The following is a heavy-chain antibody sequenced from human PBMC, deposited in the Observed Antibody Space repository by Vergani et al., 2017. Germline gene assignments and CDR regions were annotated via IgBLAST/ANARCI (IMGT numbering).Heavy chain of an antibody. CDR3: TTDPYGTDAFDI. V-gene: IGHV3-15*01. CDR1: GFTSSNAW. Sequence: EVQLVESGGGLVKPGGSLRLSCEASGFTSSNAWMSWVRQAPGKGLEWVGRIKSKTDGGTTDYAAPVKGRFTISRDDSKNTLYLQMNSLKTEDTAVYYCTTDPYGTDAFDIWGQGTMVTVSS. D-gene: IGHD4-17*01. J-gene: IGHJ3*02. CDR2: IKSKTDGGTT.